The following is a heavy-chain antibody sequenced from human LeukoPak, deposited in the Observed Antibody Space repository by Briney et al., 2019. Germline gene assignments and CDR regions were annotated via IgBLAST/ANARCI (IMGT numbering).Heavy chain of an antibody. J-gene: IGHJ6*02. V-gene: IGHV1-69*04. CDR1: GGTISSYA. CDR2: IIPIFGIA. CDR3: AREHDSSGYHSYYYGMDV. Sequence: SVKVSCKASGGTISSYAISWVRQAPGQGLEWMGRIIPIFGIANYAQKFQGRVTITADKSTSTAYMELSSLRSEDTAAYYCAREHDSSGYHSYYYGMDVWGQGTTVTVSS. D-gene: IGHD3-22*01.